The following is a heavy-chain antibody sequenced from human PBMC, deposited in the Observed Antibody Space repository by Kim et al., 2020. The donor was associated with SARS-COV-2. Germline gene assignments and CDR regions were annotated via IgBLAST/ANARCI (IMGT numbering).Heavy chain of an antibody. D-gene: IGHD2-8*01. V-gene: IGHV4-31*03. CDR3: AREKNGAFDI. CDR1: GGSISSGGYY. CDR2: IYYSGST. Sequence: SETLSLTCTVSGGSISSGGYYWSWIRQNPGKGLEWIGYIYYSGSTYYNPSLKSRVTISVDTSKNQFSLKLSSVTAADTAVYYCAREKNGAFDIWGQGTMVTVSS. J-gene: IGHJ3*02.